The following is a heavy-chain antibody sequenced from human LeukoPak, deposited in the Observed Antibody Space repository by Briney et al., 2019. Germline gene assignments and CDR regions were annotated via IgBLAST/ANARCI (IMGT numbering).Heavy chain of an antibody. D-gene: IGHD5-12*01. Sequence: ASVKVSCKASGYTFTSFYMHWVRQAPGQGLEWMGVINPSGGSTSYAQKFQGRVTMTRDMSTSTVYMELSSLRSEDTAVYYCAHGDSGYDYWGQGTLVTVSS. CDR1: GYTFTSFY. CDR3: AHGDSGYDY. V-gene: IGHV1-46*01. CDR2: INPSGGST. J-gene: IGHJ4*02.